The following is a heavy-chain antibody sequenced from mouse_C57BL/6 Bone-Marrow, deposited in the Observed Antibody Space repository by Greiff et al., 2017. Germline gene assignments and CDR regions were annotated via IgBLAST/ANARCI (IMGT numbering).Heavy chain of an antibody. CDR2: IYPGSGST. Sequence: QVQLQQPGAELVKPGASVKMSCKASGYTFTSYWITWVKQRPGQGLEWIGDIYPGSGSTNYNEKFKSKATLTVDTSSSTAYMQLSSLTSEDSAVYYCARPRYYGSSHYYAMDYWGQGTSVTVSS. J-gene: IGHJ4*01. D-gene: IGHD1-1*01. V-gene: IGHV1-55*01. CDR1: GYTFTSYW. CDR3: ARPRYYGSSHYYAMDY.